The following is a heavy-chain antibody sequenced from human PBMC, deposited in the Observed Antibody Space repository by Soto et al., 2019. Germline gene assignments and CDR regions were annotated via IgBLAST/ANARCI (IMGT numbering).Heavy chain of an antibody. Sequence: NPSETLSLTCAVSGGSISCSNWWSWVRQPPGKGLEWIGEIYHSGSTNYNPSLKSRVTISVDKSKNQFSLKLSSVTAADTAVYYCARGSSSWYYFDYWGQGTLVTVSS. CDR2: IYHSGST. D-gene: IGHD6-13*01. CDR3: ARGSSSWYYFDY. V-gene: IGHV4-4*02. J-gene: IGHJ4*02. CDR1: GGSISCSNW.